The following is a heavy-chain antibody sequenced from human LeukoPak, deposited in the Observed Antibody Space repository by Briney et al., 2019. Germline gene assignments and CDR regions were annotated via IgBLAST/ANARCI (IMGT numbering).Heavy chain of an antibody. CDR1: GGSFSGYY. CDR2: IYTSGST. J-gene: IGHJ4*02. CDR3: AGNYYGNSGFYSDPQ. D-gene: IGHD3-22*01. Sequence: SSETLSLTCAVYGGSFSGYYWSWIRQPAGKGLEWIGRIYTSGSTNYSPSLKSRVTMSVDSSKNQFSLKLSSVTAADTAVYYCAGNYYGNSGFYSDPQWGQGTLVTVST. V-gene: IGHV4-59*10.